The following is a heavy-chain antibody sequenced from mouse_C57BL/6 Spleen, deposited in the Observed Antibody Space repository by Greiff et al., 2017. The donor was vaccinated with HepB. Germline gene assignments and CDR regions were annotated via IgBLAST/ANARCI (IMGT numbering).Heavy chain of an antibody. CDR3: ASPYYYGSSSYYFDY. CDR2: IDPEDGET. J-gene: IGHJ2*01. V-gene: IGHV14-2*01. CDR1: GFNIQDYY. D-gene: IGHD1-1*01. Sequence: EVQLQQSGAELVKPGASVKLSCTASGFNIQDYYMHWVKQRTEQGLEWIGRIDPEDGETKYAPKFQGKATITADTSSNTASLQLSSLTSEDTAVYYCASPYYYGSSSYYFDYWGQGTTLTVSS.